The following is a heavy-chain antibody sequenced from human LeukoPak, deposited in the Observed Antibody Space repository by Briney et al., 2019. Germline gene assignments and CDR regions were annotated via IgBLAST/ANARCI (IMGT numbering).Heavy chain of an antibody. V-gene: IGHV4-59*01. CDR3: ARGQGYFDWLLPDY. CDR1: GGSISSYY. CDR2: IYYSGST. Sequence: SETLSLTCTVSGGSISSYYRSWIRQPPGKGLEWIGYIYYSGSTNYNPSLKSRVTISVDTSKNQSSLKLRSVTGADTAVYYCARGQGYFDWLLPDYWGQGTLVTVSS. D-gene: IGHD3-9*01. J-gene: IGHJ4*02.